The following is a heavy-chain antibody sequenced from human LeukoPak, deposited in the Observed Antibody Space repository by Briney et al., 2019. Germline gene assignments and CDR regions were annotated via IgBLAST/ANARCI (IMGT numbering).Heavy chain of an antibody. J-gene: IGHJ4*02. CDR2: IYYSGST. CDR3: ARDQRGYYYDSSGSNYFDY. D-gene: IGHD3-22*01. Sequence: SETLSLTCTVSGGSISSYYWSWIRQPPGKGLEWIGYIYYSGSTNYNPSLKSRVTISVDKSKNQFSLKLSSVTAADTAVYYCARDQRGYYYDSSGSNYFDYWGQGTLVTVSS. V-gene: IGHV4-59*12. CDR1: GGSISSYY.